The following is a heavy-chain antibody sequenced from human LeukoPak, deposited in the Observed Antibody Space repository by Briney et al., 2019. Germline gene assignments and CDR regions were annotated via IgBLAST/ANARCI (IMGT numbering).Heavy chain of an antibody. CDR3: ARDYGDYVHNWFDP. CDR2: IYYSGST. J-gene: IGHJ5*02. Sequence: SETLSLTCTVSGGSISSCYWSWIRQPPGKGLEWIGYIYYSGSTNYNPSLKSRVTISVDTSKNQFSLKLSSVTAADTAVYYCARDYGDYVHNWFDPWGQGTLVTVSS. CDR1: GGSISSCY. D-gene: IGHD4-17*01. V-gene: IGHV4-59*01.